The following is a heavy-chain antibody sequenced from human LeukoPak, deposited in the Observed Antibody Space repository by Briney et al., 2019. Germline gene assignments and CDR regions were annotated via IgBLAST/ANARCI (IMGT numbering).Heavy chain of an antibody. CDR3: ARHGYSGSSVAFDI. D-gene: IGHD1-26*01. Sequence: SETLSLTCAVSGGSLSSSSYYWGWIRQPPGRGLEWLGSFYYSVSTYYNPSLKCRITISVDKSKNQFSLKLSSVTAADTAVYYCARHGYSGSSVAFDIWGQGTMVTVSS. CDR1: GGSLSSSSYY. J-gene: IGHJ3*02. V-gene: IGHV4-39*01. CDR2: FYYSVST.